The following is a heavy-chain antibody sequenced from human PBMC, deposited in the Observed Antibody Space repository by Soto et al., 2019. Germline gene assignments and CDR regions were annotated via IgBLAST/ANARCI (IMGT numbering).Heavy chain of an antibody. D-gene: IGHD2-2*01. CDR1: GFTFSDYY. J-gene: IGHJ1*01. V-gene: IGHV3-11*01. Sequence: QVQLVESGGGLVKPGGSLRLSCAASGFTFSDYYMTWIRQAPGKGLEWVSYISSSGSTIYYADSVKGRFTISRDNAKNSLYLQMNSLGADDTAVYYCARGGYCSSTSCYPQYSQHWGQGTLVTVSS. CDR2: ISSSGSTI. CDR3: ARGGYCSSTSCYPQYSQH.